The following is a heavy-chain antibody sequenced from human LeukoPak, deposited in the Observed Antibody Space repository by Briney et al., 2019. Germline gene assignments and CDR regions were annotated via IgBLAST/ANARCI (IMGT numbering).Heavy chain of an antibody. CDR3: ARVLYSDYEGWGYDVFDI. CDR2: ISGDGSDT. V-gene: IGHV3-74*03. D-gene: IGHD5-12*01. CDR1: GFTFSTYW. J-gene: IGHJ3*02. Sequence: GGSLRLSCAAPGFTFSTYWMHWVRQAPGKGLVWVSRISGDGSDTTYADSDSVKGRFTTSRDNAKNTLYLHMNSLRAEDTAVYYCARVLYSDYEGWGYDVFDIWGQGTMVTVSS.